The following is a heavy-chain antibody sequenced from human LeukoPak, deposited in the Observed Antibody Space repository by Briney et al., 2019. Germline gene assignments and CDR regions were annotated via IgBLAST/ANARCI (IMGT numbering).Heavy chain of an antibody. CDR1: GGSISSDNYY. J-gene: IGHJ4*02. CDR2: IYTSENT. V-gene: IGHV4-61*02. Sequence: PSQTLSLTCTVSGGSISSDNYYWSWIRQPAGKGLEWIGRIYTSENTNYNPSLKSRVTISVDTSKNQFSLKLSSVTAADTAVYYCARGDDSSFGTKEPFDYWGQGTLVTVSS. CDR3: ARGDDSSFGTKEPFDY. D-gene: IGHD3-22*01.